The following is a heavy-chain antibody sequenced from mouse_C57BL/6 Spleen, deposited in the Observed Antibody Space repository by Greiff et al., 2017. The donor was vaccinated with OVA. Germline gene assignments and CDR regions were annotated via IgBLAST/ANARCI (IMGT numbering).Heavy chain of an antibody. CDR3: ARGEAKFDY. V-gene: IGHV1-69*01. J-gene: IGHJ2*01. CDR2: IDPSDSYT. Sequence: VQLQQPGAELVMPGASVKLSCKASGYTFTSYWMHWVKQRPGQGLEWIGEIDPSDSYTNYNQKFKGKSTLTVDKSSSTAYMQLSSLTSEDSAVYYGARGEAKFDYWGQGTTLTVSS. CDR1: GYTFTSYW.